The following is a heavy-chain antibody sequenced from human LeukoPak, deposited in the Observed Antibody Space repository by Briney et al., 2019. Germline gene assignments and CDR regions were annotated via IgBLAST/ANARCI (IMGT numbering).Heavy chain of an antibody. Sequence: KPSQTLSLTCAVSGGSISSGGYYWGWIRQPPGKGLEWIGSIYYSGSTYYNPSLKSRVTISVDTSKNQFSLKLSSVTAADTAVYYCASPVTPYYGMDVWGQGTTVTVSS. CDR3: ASPVTPYYGMDV. D-gene: IGHD2-15*01. J-gene: IGHJ6*02. CDR1: GGSISSGGYY. CDR2: IYYSGST. V-gene: IGHV4-39*07.